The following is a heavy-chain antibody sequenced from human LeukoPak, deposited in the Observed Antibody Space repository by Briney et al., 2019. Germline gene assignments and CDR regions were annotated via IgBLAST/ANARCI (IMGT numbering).Heavy chain of an antibody. CDR2: IYSSGNT. CDR1: GDSITSGRYY. Sequence: MSSQTLSLTCTVSGDSITSGRYYWSWIRQPAGKELEWIGRIYSSGNTDYHPYIVSLKSRVTLSLDTSKSQFFLDLTSVTAADTAVYYCALSFTDNFFFGNWGLGTLVTVDS. J-gene: IGHJ4*01. D-gene: IGHD1-1*01. CDR3: ALSFTDNFFFGN. V-gene: IGHV4-61*02.